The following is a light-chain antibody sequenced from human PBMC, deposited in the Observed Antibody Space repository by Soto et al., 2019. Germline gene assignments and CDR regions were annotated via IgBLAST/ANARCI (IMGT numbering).Light chain of an antibody. Sequence: DVQMPQSHSTLSASLGGRVTITCLASQSISTWLAWYQQKPGKAPKLLIYDASTLQTGVPSRFSGSGSGTEFTLTISSLQPDDFATYYCQQYNSYQITFGQGTRLEIK. V-gene: IGKV1-5*01. CDR1: QSISTW. CDR2: DAS. CDR3: QQYNSYQIT. J-gene: IGKJ5*01.